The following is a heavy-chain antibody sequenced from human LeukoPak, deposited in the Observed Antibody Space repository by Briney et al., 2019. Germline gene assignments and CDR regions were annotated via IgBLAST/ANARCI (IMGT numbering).Heavy chain of an antibody. Sequence: ASVKVSCKASGYTFTSYDINWVRQATGQGLEWMGWMDPNSGNTGYAQKFQGRVTMTRNTSISTAYMELSSLRSEDTAVYYCARGAAMVRYYYYYGMDVWGQGTTVTVSS. CDR1: GYTFTSYD. J-gene: IGHJ6*02. D-gene: IGHD5-18*01. CDR3: ARGAAMVRYYYYYGMDV. V-gene: IGHV1-8*01. CDR2: MDPNSGNT.